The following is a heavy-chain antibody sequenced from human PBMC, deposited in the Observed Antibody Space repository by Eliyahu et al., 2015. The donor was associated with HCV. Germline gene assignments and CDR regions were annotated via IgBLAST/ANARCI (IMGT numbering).Heavy chain of an antibody. J-gene: IGHJ1*01. CDR2: INPNSGGT. CDR3: ARTAAAGKGNREYFQH. V-gene: IGHV1-2*04. CDR1: GYTXTGYY. D-gene: IGHD6-13*01. Sequence: QVQLVQSGAEVKKPGASVKVSCKASGYTXTGYYMXWVRQXXGQGLEWMGWINPNSGGTNYAQKFQGWVTMTRDTSISTAYMELSRLRSDDTAVYYCARTAAAGKGNREYFQHWGQGTLVTVSS.